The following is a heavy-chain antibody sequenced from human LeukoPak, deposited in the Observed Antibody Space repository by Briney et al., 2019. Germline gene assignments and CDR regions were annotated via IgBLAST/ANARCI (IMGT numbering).Heavy chain of an antibody. CDR1: GGSISSGRYC. CDR2: IYTSGST. V-gene: IGHV4-61*02. CDR3: ARDYSSGWWSYFDY. J-gene: IGHJ4*02. Sequence: SETLSLTCTVSGGSISSGRYCWSWLRQPAGKGLEWIGRIYTSGSTNYNSSLRSRVTISVDTTKNYFSLKRSSVTAADTAVYYCARDYSSGWWSYFDYWGQGTLVTVSS. D-gene: IGHD6-19*01.